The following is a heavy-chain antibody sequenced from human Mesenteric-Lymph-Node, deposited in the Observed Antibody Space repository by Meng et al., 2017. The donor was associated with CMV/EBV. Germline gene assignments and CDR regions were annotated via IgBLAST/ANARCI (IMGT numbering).Heavy chain of an antibody. V-gene: IGHV4-61*08. D-gene: IGHD2/OR15-2a*01. CDR3: AKSRSSTPGIVDD. CDR2: IYGTGIT. J-gene: IGHJ4*02. CDR1: GVSVTSGAYH. Sequence: LQESGPGLVKPSDTLSLTCIVSGVSVTSGAYHWSWIRQSPGKGLEWIGYIYGTGITIYNPSLKSRVTILLETSKNQFSLKLNSVTTADTAVYYCAKSRSSTPGIVDDWGQGTLVTVSS.